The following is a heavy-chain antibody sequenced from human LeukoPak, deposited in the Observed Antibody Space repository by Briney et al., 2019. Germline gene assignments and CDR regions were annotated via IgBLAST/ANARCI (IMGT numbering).Heavy chain of an antibody. D-gene: IGHD4-17*01. Sequence: ASVKVSCKASGYTFTSYDINWVRQATGQGLEWMGWMNPNSGNTGYAQKFQGRVTMTRNTSIGTAYMELSSLRSEDTAVYYCARFEGDYTVTNWFDPWGQGTLVTVSS. CDR1: GYTFTSYD. CDR2: MNPNSGNT. J-gene: IGHJ5*02. V-gene: IGHV1-8*01. CDR3: ARFEGDYTVTNWFDP.